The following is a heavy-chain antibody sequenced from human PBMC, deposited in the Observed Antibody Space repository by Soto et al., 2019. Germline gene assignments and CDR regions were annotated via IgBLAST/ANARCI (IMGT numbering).Heavy chain of an antibody. V-gene: IGHV1-46*03. J-gene: IGHJ6*03. CDR3: DREEMPTVNNYYYYMDV. CDR2: INPGDGST. D-gene: IGHD4-4*01. CDR1: GYIFTSYY. Sequence: QVQLVQSGAEVRKPGASVKVSCKAAGYIFTSYYIHWVRLAPGQGLEWMGVINPGDGSTIYAEKFQGRVTMTRDTSMSTVYMEVSSLRSEDTAVYYCDREEMPTVNNYYYYMDVWGKGTTVTVSS.